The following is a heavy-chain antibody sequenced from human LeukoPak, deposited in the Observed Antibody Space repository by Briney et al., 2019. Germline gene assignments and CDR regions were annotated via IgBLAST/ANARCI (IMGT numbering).Heavy chain of an antibody. V-gene: IGHV3-7*05. CDR3: ARDNSGTGWVY. CDR1: GFTFNTYW. J-gene: IGHJ4*02. Sequence: GGSLRLSCAASGFTFNTYWMSWVRQAPGKGPEWVANIKQDGGEKHYVDSVKGRFTTSRDNAESSLYLQMNSLRAEDTAVYYCARDNSGTGWVYWGQGTLVTVSS. D-gene: IGHD6-19*01. CDR2: IKQDGGEK.